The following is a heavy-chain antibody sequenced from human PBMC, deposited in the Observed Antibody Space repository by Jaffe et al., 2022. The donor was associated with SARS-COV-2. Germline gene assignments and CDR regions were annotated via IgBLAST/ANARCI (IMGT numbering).Heavy chain of an antibody. Sequence: QVQLQESGPGLVKPSETLSLTCTVSGGSISSYYWSWIRQPPGKGLEWIGYIYYSGSTNYNPSLKSRVTISVDTSKNQFSLKLSSVTAADTAVYYCASDYGGNTPFDYWGQGTLVTVSS. CDR2: IYYSGST. D-gene: IGHD4-17*01. CDR3: ASDYGGNTPFDY. CDR1: GGSISSYY. V-gene: IGHV4-59*01. J-gene: IGHJ4*02.